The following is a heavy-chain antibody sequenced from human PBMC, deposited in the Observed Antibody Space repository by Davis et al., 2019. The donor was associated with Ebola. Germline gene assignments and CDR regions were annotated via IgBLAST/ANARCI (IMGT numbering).Heavy chain of an antibody. V-gene: IGHV3-64*02. CDR3: ARRVYDSSGYYYFDY. Sequence: PGGSLRLSCSASGFTFSNYAIHWVRQAPGKGLEHVSGMSTNGVTTYYADSVKGRFTISRDNTKNTLDLQMGSLRAEDTAMYYCARRVYDSSGYYYFDYWGQGTLVTVSS. CDR2: MSTNGVTT. CDR1: GFTFSNYA. J-gene: IGHJ4*02. D-gene: IGHD3-22*01.